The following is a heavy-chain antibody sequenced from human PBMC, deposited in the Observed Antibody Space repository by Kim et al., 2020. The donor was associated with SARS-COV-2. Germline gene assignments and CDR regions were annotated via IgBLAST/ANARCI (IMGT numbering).Heavy chain of an antibody. Sequence: SETLSLTCAVYGGSFSGYYWSWIRQPPGKGLEWIGEINHSGSTNYNPSLKSRVTISVDTSKNQFSLKLSSVTAADTAVYYCARSLRLSYYYGSGGRFDPWGQGTLVTVSS. D-gene: IGHD3-10*01. J-gene: IGHJ5*02. V-gene: IGHV4-34*01. CDR1: GGSFSGYY. CDR3: ARSLRLSYYYGSGGRFDP. CDR2: INHSGST.